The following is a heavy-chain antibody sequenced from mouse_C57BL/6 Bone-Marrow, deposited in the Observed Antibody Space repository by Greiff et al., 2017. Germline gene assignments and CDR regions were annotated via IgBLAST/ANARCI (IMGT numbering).Heavy chain of an antibody. J-gene: IGHJ4*01. CDR3: ARHSLYGYYAMDY. CDR2: ISSGGSYT. V-gene: IGHV5-6*01. Sequence: EVHLVESGGDLVKPGGSLKLSCAASGFTFSSYGMSWVRQTPDKRLEWVATISSGGSYTYYPDSVKGRFTISRDNAKNTLYLQMSSLKSEDTAMYYCARHSLYGYYAMDYWGQGTSVTVSS. D-gene: IGHD1-1*02. CDR1: GFTFSSYG.